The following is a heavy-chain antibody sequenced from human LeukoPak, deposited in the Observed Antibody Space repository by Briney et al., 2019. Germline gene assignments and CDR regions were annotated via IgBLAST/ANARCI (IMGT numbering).Heavy chain of an antibody. CDR1: GYTFTDSY. Sequence: GASVKVSCKASGYTFTDSYMHCVRQAPGQGLEWMGWLNPSSGDTHYAQKFQDRVTMTRDTSISTAYMDLSRLTSDDTALYYCARADRVGAAPYFDYWGQGTLVTVSS. J-gene: IGHJ4*02. D-gene: IGHD1-26*01. V-gene: IGHV1-2*02. CDR2: LNPSSGDT. CDR3: ARADRVGAAPYFDY.